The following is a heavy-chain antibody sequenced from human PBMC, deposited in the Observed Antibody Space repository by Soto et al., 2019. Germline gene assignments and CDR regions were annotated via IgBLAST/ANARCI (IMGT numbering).Heavy chain of an antibody. Sequence: QVQLQESGPGLVKPSETLSLTCTVSGGSISSYYWSWIRQPPGKGLEWIGYVYYSGSTNYNPSLKSRGTISVDTSKTQFSLKLSSVTAADTAVYYCARAPVAGHFDYWGQGTLVTVSS. CDR3: ARAPVAGHFDY. V-gene: IGHV4-59*01. J-gene: IGHJ4*02. D-gene: IGHD6-19*01. CDR1: GGSISSYY. CDR2: VYYSGST.